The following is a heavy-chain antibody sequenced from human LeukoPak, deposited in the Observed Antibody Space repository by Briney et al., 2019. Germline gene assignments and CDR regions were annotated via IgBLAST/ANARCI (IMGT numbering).Heavy chain of an antibody. Sequence: SVKVSCKASGGTFSSYAISWVRQAPGQGLEWMGRIIPIFGTANYAQKFRGRVTITTDESTSTAYTELSSPRSEDTAVYYCASADSSGYYPHDYWGQGTLVTVSS. CDR3: ASADSSGYYPHDY. J-gene: IGHJ4*02. CDR1: GGTFSSYA. D-gene: IGHD3-22*01. V-gene: IGHV1-69*05. CDR2: IIPIFGTA.